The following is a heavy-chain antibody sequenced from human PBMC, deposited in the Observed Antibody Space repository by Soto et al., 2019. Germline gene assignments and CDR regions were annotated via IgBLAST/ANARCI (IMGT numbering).Heavy chain of an antibody. D-gene: IGHD2-21*01. CDR2: INAGNGNT. J-gene: IGHJ6*02. V-gene: IGHV1-3*01. Sequence: GASVKVSCKASGYTFTSYAMHWVRQAPGQRLEWMGWINAGNGNTKYSQKFQGRVTITRDTSASTAYMELSSLRSEDTAVYYCARDLGDCGGDCYSGMDVWGQGTTVTVSS. CDR1: GYTFTSYA. CDR3: ARDLGDCGGDCYSGMDV.